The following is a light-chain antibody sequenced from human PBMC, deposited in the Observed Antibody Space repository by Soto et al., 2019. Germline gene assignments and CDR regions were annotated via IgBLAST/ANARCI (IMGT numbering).Light chain of an antibody. V-gene: IGKV1-5*03. J-gene: IGKJ1*01. CDR3: QQYNSYPT. CDR1: QSISSW. Sequence: DIQMTQSPSTLSASVGDRVTITCRASQSISSWLAWYQQKPGKAPKLLLYKASSLESGVPSRFSGSGSGTEFTLTISSLQPDDFATYYCQQYNSYPTLGQGTKVEIK. CDR2: KAS.